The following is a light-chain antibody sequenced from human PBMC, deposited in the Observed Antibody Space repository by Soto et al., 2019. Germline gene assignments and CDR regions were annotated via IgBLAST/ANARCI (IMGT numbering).Light chain of an antibody. J-gene: IGKJ3*01. CDR3: QQYGRSPPEFT. CDR1: QTISSNY. CDR2: GAY. Sequence: EIVLTQSPGTLSLSAGERATLSCRASQTISSNYLAWYQQKPGQAPRLLIFGAYYRATGIPDRFSGSGSGTDFTLTISRLEPEDFAVYYCQQYGRSPPEFTFGPGTKVDIK. V-gene: IGKV3-20*01.